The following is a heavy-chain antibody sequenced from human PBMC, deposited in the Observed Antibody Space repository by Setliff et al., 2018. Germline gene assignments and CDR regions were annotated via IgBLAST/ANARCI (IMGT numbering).Heavy chain of an antibody. CDR2: ISAYNGNT. Sequence: ASVKVSCKASGYTFTSYGISWVRQAPGQGLEWMGWISAYNGNTNYAQKLPGRVTMTTDTSTSTAYMELRSLRSDDTAVYYCARDAGKWLVLPNWFDPWGQGTLVTVSS. D-gene: IGHD6-19*01. CDR1: GYTFTSYG. CDR3: ARDAGKWLVLPNWFDP. V-gene: IGHV1-18*01. J-gene: IGHJ5*02.